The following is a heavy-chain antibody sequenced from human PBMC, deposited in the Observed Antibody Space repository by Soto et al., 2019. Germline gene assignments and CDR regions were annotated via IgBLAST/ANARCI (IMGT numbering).Heavy chain of an antibody. CDR2: ISGSGGST. CDR3: AKIRDDSSGYYYGGYFDY. J-gene: IGHJ4*02. Sequence: EVQLLESGGGLVQPGGSLRLSCAASGFSFSSYAMSWVRQAPGKGLEWVSAISGSGGSTYYADSVKGRFTISRDNSKNSLDLDMNSLRAEDTAVYYCAKIRDDSSGYYYGGYFDYWGQGTLVTVSS. V-gene: IGHV3-23*01. D-gene: IGHD3-22*01. CDR1: GFSFSSYA.